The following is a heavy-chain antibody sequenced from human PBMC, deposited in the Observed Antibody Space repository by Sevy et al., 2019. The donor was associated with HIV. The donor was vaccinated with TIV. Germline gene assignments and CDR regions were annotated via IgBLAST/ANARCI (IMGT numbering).Heavy chain of an antibody. CDR3: ARSSGSYYYYGMDV. J-gene: IGHJ6*02. CDR2: MNPNSGNT. D-gene: IGHD1-26*01. CDR1: GYTFTSYD. V-gene: IGHV1-8*01. Sequence: ASMKVSCKASGYTFTSYDINWVRQATGQGLEWMGWMNPNSGNTGYPQKFQGRVTMTRNTSISTAYMELSSLRSEDTAVYYCARSSGSYYYYGMDVWGQGTTVTVSS.